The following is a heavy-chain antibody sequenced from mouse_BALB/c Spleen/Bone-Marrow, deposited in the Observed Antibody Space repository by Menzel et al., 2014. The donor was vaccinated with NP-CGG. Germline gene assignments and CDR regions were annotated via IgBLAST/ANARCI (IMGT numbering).Heavy chain of an antibody. Sequence: EVMLVESGGGLVQPGGSLKLSCAASGFTFSSYTMSWVRQTPEKRLEWVAYISNGGGSTNYPDTVKGRFTISRDNAKNTLYLQMSSLKSEDTAMYYCARGLRGYAMDYWGQGTSVTVSS. CDR2: ISNGGGST. J-gene: IGHJ4*01. CDR1: GFTFSSYT. CDR3: ARGLRGYAMDY. D-gene: IGHD2-4*01. V-gene: IGHV5-12-2*01.